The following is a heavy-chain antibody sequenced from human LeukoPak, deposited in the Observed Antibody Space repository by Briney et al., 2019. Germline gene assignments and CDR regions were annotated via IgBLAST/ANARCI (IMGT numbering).Heavy chain of an antibody. Sequence: PSETLSLTCTVSGGSISSYYWSWLRQPPGKGLEWIGYIYYSGSTNYNPSLKSRVTISVDTSKNQFSLKLSSVTAADTAVYYCARGDWEWYFDYWGQGTLVTVSS. CDR2: IYYSGST. J-gene: IGHJ4*02. D-gene: IGHD1-26*01. CDR3: ARGDWEWYFDY. V-gene: IGHV4-59*01. CDR1: GGSISSYY.